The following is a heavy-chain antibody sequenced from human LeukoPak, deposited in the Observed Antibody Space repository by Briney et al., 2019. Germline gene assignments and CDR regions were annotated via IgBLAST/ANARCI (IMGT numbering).Heavy chain of an antibody. V-gene: IGHV3-74*01. Sequence: PGGSLRLSCAASGFTFSNYWMHWVRQTPGKGLVWVSRINTDGSTTHYADSVKGRFTISRDNAKNTLYVQMNSLRVEDTAVCYCARVESGSCSSTRCRSIDYWGQGTLVTVSS. J-gene: IGHJ4*02. CDR1: GFTFSNYW. D-gene: IGHD2-2*01. CDR3: ARVESGSCSSTRCRSIDY. CDR2: INTDGSTT.